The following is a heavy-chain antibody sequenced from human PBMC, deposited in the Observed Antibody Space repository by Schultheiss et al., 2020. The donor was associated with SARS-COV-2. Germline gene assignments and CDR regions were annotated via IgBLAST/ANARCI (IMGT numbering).Heavy chain of an antibody. CDR2: IYASGST. D-gene: IGHD6-13*01. V-gene: IGHV4-4*08. CDR1: GGSISSYY. Sequence: SETLSLTCTVSGGSISSYYWSWIRQPPGKGLQWIGRIYASGSTTYNPSLKSRVAISIDTSKNQASLILTSVTAADTGVYYCARGESGGSNWVPYFSYGMDIWGQGTTVTVSS. J-gene: IGHJ6*02. CDR3: ARGESGGSNWVPYFSYGMDI.